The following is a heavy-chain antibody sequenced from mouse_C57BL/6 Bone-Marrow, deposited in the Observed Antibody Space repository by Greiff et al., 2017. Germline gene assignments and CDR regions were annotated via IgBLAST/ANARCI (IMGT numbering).Heavy chain of an antibody. CDR2: IYYSGTI. CDR3: ARDQGYYYGSFDY. J-gene: IGHJ2*01. V-gene: IGHV3-5*01. Sequence: EVKLQESGPGLVKPSQTVFLTCTVTGISITTGNYRWSWIRQFPGNKLEWIGYIYYSGTITYNPSLTSRTTITRDTPKNQFFLEMNSLTAEDTATYYCARDQGYYYGSFDYWGQGTTLTVSS. CDR1: GISITTGNYR. D-gene: IGHD1-1*01.